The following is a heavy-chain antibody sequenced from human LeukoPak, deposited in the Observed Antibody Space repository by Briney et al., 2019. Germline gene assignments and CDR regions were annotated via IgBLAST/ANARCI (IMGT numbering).Heavy chain of an antibody. V-gene: IGHV3-23*01. CDR2: ISGSGGST. CDR1: GFPFSSYA. D-gene: IGHD3-10*01. J-gene: IGHJ4*02. Sequence: GGSLRLSCVASGFPFSSYAMSWVRQAPGKGLEWVSAISGSGGSTYYADSVKGRFTISRDNSKNTLYLQMNSLRAEDTAVYYCAKDPVYYGSGSYYSYYFDYWGQGTLVTVSS. CDR3: AKDPVYYGSGSYYSYYFDY.